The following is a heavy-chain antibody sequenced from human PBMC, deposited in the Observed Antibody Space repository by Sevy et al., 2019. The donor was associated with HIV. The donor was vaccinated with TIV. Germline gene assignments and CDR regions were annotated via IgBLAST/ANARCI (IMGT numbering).Heavy chain of an antibody. Sequence: GGSLRLSCAASGFTFSSYAMSWVRRAPGKGLEWVSAISGSGGSTYYADSVKGRFTISRDNSKNTLYLQMNSLRAEDTAVYYCAKPKWTTVTTTSYDYWGQGTLVTVSS. CDR3: AKPKWTTVTTTSYDY. CDR2: ISGSGGST. CDR1: GFTFSSYA. J-gene: IGHJ4*02. D-gene: IGHD4-17*01. V-gene: IGHV3-23*01.